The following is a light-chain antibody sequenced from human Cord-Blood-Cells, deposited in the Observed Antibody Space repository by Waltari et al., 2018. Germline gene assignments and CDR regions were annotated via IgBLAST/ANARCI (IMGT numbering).Light chain of an antibody. CDR1: SLRSYY. Sequence: SSELTQDPAVSVALGQTVRITCQGDSLRSYYASWYQQKPGQATVLVIYGKNNRPSWIPDRFAGSSSGNTSALTITGAQAEDDADDYCNSRDSSGNHWVFGGGTKLTVL. J-gene: IGLJ3*02. CDR2: GKN. CDR3: NSRDSSGNHWV. V-gene: IGLV3-19*01.